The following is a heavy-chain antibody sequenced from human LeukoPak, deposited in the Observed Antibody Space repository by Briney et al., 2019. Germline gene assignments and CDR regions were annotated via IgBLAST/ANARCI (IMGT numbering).Heavy chain of an antibody. D-gene: IGHD4-17*01. CDR1: GDSFSSHY. CDR3: ARDLVTVTKGFDI. V-gene: IGHV4-59*11. J-gene: IGHJ3*02. CDR2: ISHIERT. Sequence: SETLSLTCAVSGDSFSSHYWTWIRQSPGTGLEWIGYISHIERTNYNPSLKSRVTISIDTSKNQFSLKLRSVTAADTAVYYCARDLVTVTKGFDIWGQGTMVSVSS.